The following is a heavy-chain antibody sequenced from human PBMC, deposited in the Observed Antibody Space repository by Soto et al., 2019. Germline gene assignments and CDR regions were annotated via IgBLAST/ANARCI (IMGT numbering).Heavy chain of an antibody. CDR2: IYYSGST. CDR3: ARGWIQLWLDY. D-gene: IGHD5-18*01. V-gene: IGHV4-59*01. Sequence: WSWIRQPPGKGLEWIGYIYYSGSTNYNPSLKSRVTISVDTSKNQFSLKLSSVTAADTAVYYCARGWIQLWLDYWGQGTLVTVSS. J-gene: IGHJ4*02.